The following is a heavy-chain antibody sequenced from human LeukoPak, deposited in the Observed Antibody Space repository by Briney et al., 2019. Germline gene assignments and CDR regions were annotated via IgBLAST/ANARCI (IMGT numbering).Heavy chain of an antibody. CDR1: GYTFTSYY. Sequence: WASVKVSCKASGYTFTSYYMHWVRQAPGQGLEWMGIINPSGGSTSYAQKFQGRVTMTRGMSTSTVYMELSSLRSEDTAVYYCARRTYSYRYFDYWGQGTLVTVSS. CDR3: ARRTYSYRYFDY. J-gene: IGHJ4*02. D-gene: IGHD5-18*01. V-gene: IGHV1-46*01. CDR2: INPSGGST.